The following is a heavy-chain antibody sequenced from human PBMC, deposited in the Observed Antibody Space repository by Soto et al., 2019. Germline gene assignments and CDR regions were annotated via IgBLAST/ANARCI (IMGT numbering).Heavy chain of an antibody. D-gene: IGHD3-9*01. CDR3: VDVFTGSTFGY. CDR2: VFRTGSV. V-gene: IGHV4-39*01. Sequence: QLHLQESGPGLVKPSETLSLTCTVTGVSIGTSGDYWGWVRQPPGKGLEWIGSVFRTGSVYYNPSLYNPSLESRLSITVDTSKNQFSLKLRSVTAADTAVYYCVDVFTGSTFGYWGQGTLVTVSS. CDR1: GVSIGTSGDY. J-gene: IGHJ4*02.